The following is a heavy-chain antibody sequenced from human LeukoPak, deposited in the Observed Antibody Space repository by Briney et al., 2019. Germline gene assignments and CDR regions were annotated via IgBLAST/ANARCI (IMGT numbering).Heavy chain of an antibody. D-gene: IGHD1-26*01. CDR2: IYYSGST. CDR3: ARRPSSAWFDP. Sequence: SETLSLTCTASGGSISSYYWSWIRQPPGKGLEWIGYIYYSGSTNYNPSLKSRVTISVDTSKNQFSLKLSSVTAADTAVYYCARRPSSAWFDPWGQGTLVTVSS. J-gene: IGHJ5*02. CDR1: GGSISSYY. V-gene: IGHV4-59*08.